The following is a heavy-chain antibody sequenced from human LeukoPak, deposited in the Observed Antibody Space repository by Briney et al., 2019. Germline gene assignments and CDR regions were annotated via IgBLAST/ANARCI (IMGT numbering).Heavy chain of an antibody. CDR1: GFTFSSYE. J-gene: IGHJ4*02. CDR3: AGGSGYLIDQ. D-gene: IGHD5-18*01. V-gene: IGHV3-48*03. Sequence: PGGSLRLSCAASGFTFSSYEMNWVRQAPGKGLELVSCITSSGSTIYYADSVKGRFTISRDNAKNSLYLQMNSLRAEDTAVYYCAGGSGYLIDQWGQGTLVTVSS. CDR2: ITSSGSTI.